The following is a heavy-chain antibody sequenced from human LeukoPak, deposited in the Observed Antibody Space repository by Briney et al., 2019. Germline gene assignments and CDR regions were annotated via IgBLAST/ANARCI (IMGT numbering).Heavy chain of an antibody. V-gene: IGHV1-69*13. Sequence: SVKVSCKASGGTFSNYVISWVRQAPGQGLEWMGGITPIIGPANHAQKFQGRVTISADESTSTAYMELSSLRSEDTAVYYCARGTIVGATDYWGQGTLVTVSS. J-gene: IGHJ4*02. D-gene: IGHD1-26*01. CDR1: GGTFSNYV. CDR2: ITPIIGPA. CDR3: ARGTIVGATDY.